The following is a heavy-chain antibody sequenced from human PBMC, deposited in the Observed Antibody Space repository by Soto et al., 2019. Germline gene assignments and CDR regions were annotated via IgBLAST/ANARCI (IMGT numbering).Heavy chain of an antibody. CDR2: IYYSGST. CDR3: ARISRGVMMAYYYYGMDV. Sequence: SETLSLTCTVSGGSISSYYWSWIRQPPGKGLEWIGYIYYSGSTNYNPSLKSRVTISVDTSKNQFSLKLSSVTAADTAVYYCARISRGVMMAYYYYGMDVWGQGTTVTVSS. V-gene: IGHV4-59*01. CDR1: GGSISSYY. D-gene: IGHD3-10*01. J-gene: IGHJ6*02.